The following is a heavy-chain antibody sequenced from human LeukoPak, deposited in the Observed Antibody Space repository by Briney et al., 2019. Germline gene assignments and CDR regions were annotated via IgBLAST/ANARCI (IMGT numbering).Heavy chain of an antibody. V-gene: IGHV1-69*05. CDR2: IIPIFGTA. J-gene: IGHJ3*02. CDR1: GGTFSIYA. Sequence: SVKVSCKASGGTFSIYAISWVRPAPGQGVEWMGRIIPIFGTANYAQKFQGRVTITTDESTSTAYMELSRLRSEDTAVYYCVSRGFGLGAFDIWAQGTMATVSS. D-gene: IGHD3-10*01. CDR3: VSRGFGLGAFDI.